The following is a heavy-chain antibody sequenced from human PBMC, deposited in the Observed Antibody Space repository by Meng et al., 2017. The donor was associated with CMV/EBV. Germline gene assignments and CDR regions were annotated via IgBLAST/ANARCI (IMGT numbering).Heavy chain of an antibody. D-gene: IGHD1-7*01. J-gene: IGHJ4*02. CDR2: IIPIFGTA. CDR3: ARGSGAGTTWSYFDY. V-gene: IGHV1-69*12. CDR1: GGNFSSYA. Sequence: VQLVQSGAGVKEPGSSVNVSCKASGGNFSSYAISWVRQAPGQGLEWMGGIIPIFGTANYAQKFQGRVTITADESTSTAYMELSSLRSEDTAVYYCARGSGAGTTWSYFDYWGQGTLVTVSS.